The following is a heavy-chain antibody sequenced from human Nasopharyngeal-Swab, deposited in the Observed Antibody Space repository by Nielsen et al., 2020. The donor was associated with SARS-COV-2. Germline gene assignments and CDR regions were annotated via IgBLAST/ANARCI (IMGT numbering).Heavy chain of an antibody. CDR3: ARVSPPLLTGPYYYYGMDV. CDR2: ISSSSSYT. D-gene: IGHD3-9*01. CDR1: GFTFSDYY. V-gene: IGHV3-11*06. Sequence: GESLKISCAASGFTFSDYYMRWISQAPGKGLEWVSYISSSSSYTNNADSVKGRFTISRDNAKNSLYLQMNSLRAEDTAVYYCARVSPPLLTGPYYYYGMDVWGQGTTVTVSS. J-gene: IGHJ6*02.